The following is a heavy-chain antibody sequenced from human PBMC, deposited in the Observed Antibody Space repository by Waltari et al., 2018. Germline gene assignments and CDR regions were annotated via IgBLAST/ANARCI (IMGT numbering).Heavy chain of an antibody. CDR2: IWNDGSNK. J-gene: IGHJ4*02. CDR1: GLPFSSYS. D-gene: IGHD6-19*01. CDR3: ARDVESPLSGWYSGFDY. Sequence: QVQLVEPGGGVVQPGRSMSLSCAASGLPFSSYSIRWVRQAPGKGLEWVAVIWNDGSNKYYADSVKGRFTISRDNSKKTLDLQMNSLRAEDTAIYYCARDVESPLSGWYSGFDYWGQGTLVTVSS. V-gene: IGHV3-33*01.